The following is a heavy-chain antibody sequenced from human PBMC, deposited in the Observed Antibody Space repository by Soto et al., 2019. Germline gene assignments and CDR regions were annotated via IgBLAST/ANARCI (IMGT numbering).Heavy chain of an antibody. Sequence: ASVKVSCKASGYTFTTYGFSWVRQAPGQGLECVGWISASNGNTHYSQKFQGRVTITTDTSTSTAYMELRSLTSGDTAVYYCASEPIYYNDGSGYYPLGYWGQGTLVTVSS. V-gene: IGHV1-18*04. J-gene: IGHJ4*02. D-gene: IGHD3-22*01. CDR3: ASEPIYYNDGSGYYPLGY. CDR2: ISASNGNT. CDR1: GYTFTTYG.